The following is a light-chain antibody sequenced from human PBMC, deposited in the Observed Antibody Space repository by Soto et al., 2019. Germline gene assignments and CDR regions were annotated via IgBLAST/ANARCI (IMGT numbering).Light chain of an antibody. J-gene: IGKJ5*01. CDR3: QQAASFPIT. CDR2: TAS. Sequence: DIQMTQSPSSVPASVGDRATTTGRPSQGVSTWLAWYQQKQGKAPNFXIYTASSLQSGVPSRFSGSGSGTDFTLTINGLQPEDVATDYCQQAASFPITFGQGTRLEIK. V-gene: IGKV1-12*01. CDR1: QGVSTW.